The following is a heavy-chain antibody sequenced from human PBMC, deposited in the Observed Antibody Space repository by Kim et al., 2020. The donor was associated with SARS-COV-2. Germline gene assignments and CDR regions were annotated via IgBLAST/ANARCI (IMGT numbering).Heavy chain of an antibody. Sequence: SETLSLTCTVSGGSISSSSYYWGWIRQPPGKGLEWIGYIYYSGSTNYNPSLKSRVTISVDTSKNQFSLKLSSVTAADTAVYYCARLGKWELLPRNWGQGT. CDR2: IYYSGST. V-gene: IGHV4-39*01. J-gene: IGHJ4*02. CDR1: GGSISSSSYY. D-gene: IGHD1-26*01. CDR3: ARLGKWELLPRN.